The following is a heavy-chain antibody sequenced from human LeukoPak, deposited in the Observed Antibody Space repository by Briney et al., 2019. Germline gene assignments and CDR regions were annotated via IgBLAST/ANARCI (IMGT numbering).Heavy chain of an antibody. CDR3: ARGLWEIDDY. Sequence: APQKSSSETPGYTPTRYNINRVRHTTVQKLEWMGWMKPNSGNTGYAQKFQGRVTMTRNTSISTAYMELGSLRSEDTAVYYCARGLWEIDDYWGQGTLVTVSS. J-gene: IGHJ4*02. CDR1: GYTPTRYN. CDR2: MKPNSGNT. V-gene: IGHV1-8*01. D-gene: IGHD1-26*01.